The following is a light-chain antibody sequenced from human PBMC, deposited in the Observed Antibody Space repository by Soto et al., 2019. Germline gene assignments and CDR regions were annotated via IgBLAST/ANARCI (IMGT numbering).Light chain of an antibody. Sequence: DIQMTQSPSTLSASVGDRVTITCRASQSVSGWLAWYQQRPGKAPNLLVSKASSLESGVSSRFSGSGSGKEFTLSLSSLPPDDFATYYCQHYDTYPLTFGGGTKVEIK. J-gene: IGKJ4*01. CDR2: KAS. CDR1: QSVSGW. CDR3: QHYDTYPLT. V-gene: IGKV1-5*03.